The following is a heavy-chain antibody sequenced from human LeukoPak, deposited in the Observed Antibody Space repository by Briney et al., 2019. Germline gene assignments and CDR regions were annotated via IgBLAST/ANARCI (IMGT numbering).Heavy chain of an antibody. V-gene: IGHV4-34*01. Sequence: SETLSLTCAVYGGSFSGYYWSWIRQPPGKGLEWIGEINHSGSTNYNPSLKSRVTISVDTSKNQFSLKLSSVTAADTAVYYCAKALGYCSSTSCSEVYYYYYMDVWGKGTTVTVSS. D-gene: IGHD2-2*01. CDR1: GGSFSGYY. CDR3: AKALGYCSSTSCSEVYYYYYMDV. CDR2: INHSGST. J-gene: IGHJ6*03.